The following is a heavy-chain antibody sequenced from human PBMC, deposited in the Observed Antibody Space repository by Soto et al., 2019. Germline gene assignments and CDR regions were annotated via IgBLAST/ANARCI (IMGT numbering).Heavy chain of an antibody. D-gene: IGHD4-17*01. CDR3: ARDRPYYGDYFRNPLS. CDR2: ISYDGSNK. CDR1: GFTFSSYA. J-gene: IGHJ1*01. V-gene: IGHV3-30-3*01. Sequence: QVQLVESGGGVVQPGRSLRLSCAASGFTFSSYAMHWVRQAPGKGLEWVAVISYDGSNKYYADSVKGRFTISRDNSKNTLYLQMNSLRAEDTAVYYCARDRPYYGDYFRNPLSWGQDTLVTVSS.